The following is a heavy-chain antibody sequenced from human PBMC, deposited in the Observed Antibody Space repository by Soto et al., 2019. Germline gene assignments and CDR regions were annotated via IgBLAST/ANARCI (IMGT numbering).Heavy chain of an antibody. CDR1: GFTFSNAW. V-gene: IGHV3-15*01. CDR2: IKSKTDGGTT. J-gene: IGHJ4*02. D-gene: IGHD3-10*01. Sequence: GGSLRLSCAASGFTFSNAWMSWVRQAPGKGLEWVGRIKSKTDGGTTDYAAPVKGRFTISRDDSKNTLYLQMNSLKTEDTAVYYCTSLGLLWFGELLSDFDYWGQGTLVTVSS. CDR3: TSLGLLWFGELLSDFDY.